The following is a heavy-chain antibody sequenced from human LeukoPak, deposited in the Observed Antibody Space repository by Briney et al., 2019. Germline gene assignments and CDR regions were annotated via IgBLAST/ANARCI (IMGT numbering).Heavy chain of an antibody. CDR2: ISWNSGSI. J-gene: IGHJ3*02. D-gene: IGHD6-13*01. V-gene: IGHV3-9*01. Sequence: GRSLRLSCAASGFTFDDYAMHWVRQAPGKGLEWVSGISWNSGSIGYADSVKGRFTISRDNAKNSLYLQMNSLRAEDTALYYCAKGLGSSSWYGYAFDIWGQGTMVTVSS. CDR1: GFTFDDYA. CDR3: AKGLGSSSWYGYAFDI.